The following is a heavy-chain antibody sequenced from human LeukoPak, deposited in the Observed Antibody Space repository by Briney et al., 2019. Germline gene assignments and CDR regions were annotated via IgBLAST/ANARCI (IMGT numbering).Heavy chain of an antibody. J-gene: IGHJ3*02. CDR3: ARSADRDSSGFGAFDI. Sequence: GESLQISCKGSGYSFTKYWIGWVRQMPGKGLEWMGIIYPGDSDTRYSPSFQGQVTISADKSINTAYLQWSSLKASDTAMYYCARSADRDSSGFGAFDIWGQGTMVTVSS. CDR1: GYSFTKYW. CDR2: IYPGDSDT. V-gene: IGHV5-51*01. D-gene: IGHD3-22*01.